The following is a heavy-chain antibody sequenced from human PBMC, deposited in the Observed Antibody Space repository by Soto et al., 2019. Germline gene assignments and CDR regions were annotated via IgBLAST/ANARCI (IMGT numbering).Heavy chain of an antibody. D-gene: IGHD3-22*01. CDR2: ISAYNGNT. V-gene: IGHV1-18*01. Sequence: ASVKVSCKASGYTFTSYGISWVRKAPGQGLEWMGWISAYNGNTNYAQKLQGRVTMTTDTSTSTAYMELRSLRSDDTAVYYCATCATGDSSGYCPFDYWGQGTLVTVSS. J-gene: IGHJ4*02. CDR1: GYTFTSYG. CDR3: ATCATGDSSGYCPFDY.